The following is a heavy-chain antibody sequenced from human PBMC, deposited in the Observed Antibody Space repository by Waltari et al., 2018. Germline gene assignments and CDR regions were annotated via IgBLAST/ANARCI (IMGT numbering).Heavy chain of an antibody. CDR1: GGSISSGSAH. CDR2: IFTSGST. V-gene: IGHV4-61*02. Sequence: QVQLQESGPGLVRPSQTLSLTCTVSGGSISSGSAHWTWIRQPAGKGLEWVGHIFTSGSTKYNPSLKSRVSVSLDTSENQFSLRLSSVTAADTAVYYCARDEARYYDIMTGGGYYGLDVWGQGTTVTVSS. CDR3: ARDEARYYDIMTGGGYYGLDV. J-gene: IGHJ6*02. D-gene: IGHD3-9*01.